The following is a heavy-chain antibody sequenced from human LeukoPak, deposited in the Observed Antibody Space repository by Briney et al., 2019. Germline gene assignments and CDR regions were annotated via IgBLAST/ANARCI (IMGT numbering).Heavy chain of an antibody. Sequence: ASVKVSCKASGYTFTGYYMHWVRQAPGQGLEWMGWINPNSGGTNYAQKFQGRVTMTRDTSISTAYMELSRLRSDDTAVYYCAFLLVQGAIPGYYFDYWGQGTLVTVSS. J-gene: IGHJ4*02. CDR2: INPNSGGT. CDR3: AFLLVQGAIPGYYFDY. V-gene: IGHV1-2*02. D-gene: IGHD2-2*01. CDR1: GYTFTGYY.